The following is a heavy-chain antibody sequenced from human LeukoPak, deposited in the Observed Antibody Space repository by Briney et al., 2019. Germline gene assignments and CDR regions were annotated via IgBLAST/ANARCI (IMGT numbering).Heavy chain of an antibody. D-gene: IGHD3-3*01. CDR3: ASLNTIFGVVIDY. CDR2: INPNSGGT. Sequence: GASVKVSCKASGYTFTGYYMHWVRQAPGQGLERMGWINPNSGGTSYAQKFQGRVTMTRDTSISTAYMELSRLRSDDTAVYYCASLNTIFGVVIDYWGQGTLVTVSS. V-gene: IGHV1-2*02. CDR1: GYTFTGYY. J-gene: IGHJ4*02.